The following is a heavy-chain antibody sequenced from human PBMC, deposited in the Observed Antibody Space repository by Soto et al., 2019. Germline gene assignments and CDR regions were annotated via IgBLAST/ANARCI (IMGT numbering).Heavy chain of an antibody. Sequence: ASVKVSCKASGYTFTNFGISWLRQAPGQGLEWMGWINTYNGNTNHAQKLQGRVTMTTDTSTSTAYMELRSLRSDDTAVYYCARGVGSGTYYNQYNWFDPWGQGTLVTVSS. CDR3: ARGVGSGTYYNQYNWFDP. CDR1: GYTFTNFG. CDR2: INTYNGNT. J-gene: IGHJ5*02. D-gene: IGHD3-10*01. V-gene: IGHV1-18*01.